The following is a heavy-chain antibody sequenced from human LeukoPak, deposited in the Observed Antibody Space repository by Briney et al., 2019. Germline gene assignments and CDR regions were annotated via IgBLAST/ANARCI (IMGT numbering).Heavy chain of an antibody. Sequence: PGGSLRLSCAASGFTFSNGWVSWVRQAPGKGLEWVGRIKSKTDGGTTDYAAPVKGRFTISRDDSKNTLYLQMNSLKTEDTAVYYCTTALRVVVVPAARTYYYGMDVWGQGTTVTVSS. CDR1: GFTFSNGW. J-gene: IGHJ6*02. D-gene: IGHD2-2*01. CDR3: TTALRVVVVPAARTYYYGMDV. CDR2: IKSKTDGGTT. V-gene: IGHV3-15*01.